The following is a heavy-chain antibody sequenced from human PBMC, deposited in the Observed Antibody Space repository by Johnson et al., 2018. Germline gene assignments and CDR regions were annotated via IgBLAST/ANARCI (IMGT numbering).Heavy chain of an antibody. Sequence: VRLVESGGGLVQPGRSLRLSCAASGFTFDDYAMHWVRQAPGKGLEWVSGISWNSGSIGYADSVKGRFTIARDNAKNSLYLQMNSLRAEDTALYYCAKDKEYSSGGGLQHWGQGTLVTVSS. CDR2: ISWNSGSI. CDR3: AKDKEYSSGGGLQH. D-gene: IGHD6-19*01. J-gene: IGHJ1*01. V-gene: IGHV3-9*01. CDR1: GFTFDDYA.